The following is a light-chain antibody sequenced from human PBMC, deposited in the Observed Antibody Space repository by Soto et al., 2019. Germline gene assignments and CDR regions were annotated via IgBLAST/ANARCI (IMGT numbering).Light chain of an antibody. Sequence: EIVLTQSPGTLSLSPGERATHSSRASQSVSSSYLAWYQQKPGQAPRLLIYGASSRATGIPDRFTGSGSGTDFTLTISRLEPEDFAVFYCHQYGSSPQTFGQGTKVDI. CDR2: GAS. CDR3: HQYGSSPQT. CDR1: QSVSSSY. J-gene: IGKJ1*01. V-gene: IGKV3-20*01.